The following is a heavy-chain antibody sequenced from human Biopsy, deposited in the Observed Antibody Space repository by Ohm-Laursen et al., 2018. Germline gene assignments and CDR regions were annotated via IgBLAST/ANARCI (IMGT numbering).Heavy chain of an antibody. V-gene: IGHV3-9*01. J-gene: IGHJ3*02. CDR2: ISWSNANI. Sequence: SLRLSCAASGFNFNHYAMQWVRQVPGKGLEWVSSISWSNANIHYADSVKGRFTISGDNAKNSLYLQMNSLRAEDTAVYYCAKGQVVVGAFDIWGQGTVVTVSS. CDR3: AKGQVVVGAFDI. CDR1: GFNFNHYA. D-gene: IGHD2-15*01.